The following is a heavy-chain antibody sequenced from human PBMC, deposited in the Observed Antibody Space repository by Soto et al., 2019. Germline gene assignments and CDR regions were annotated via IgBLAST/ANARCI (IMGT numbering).Heavy chain of an antibody. CDR3: ARGRYSSGWD. CDR2: INHSGST. D-gene: IGHD6-19*01. V-gene: IGHV4-34*01. J-gene: IGHJ4*02. Sequence: QVQLQQWGAGLLKPSETLSLTCAVYGGSFSCYYWSWIRQPPGKGLEWIGEINHSGSTNYNPSLKSRVTISVDTSKNQFSLKLRSVTAADTAVYYCARGRYSSGWDWGQGTLVTVSS. CDR1: GGSFSCYY.